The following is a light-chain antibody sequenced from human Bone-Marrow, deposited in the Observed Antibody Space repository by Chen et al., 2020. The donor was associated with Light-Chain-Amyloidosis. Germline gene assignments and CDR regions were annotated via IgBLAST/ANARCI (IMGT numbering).Light chain of an antibody. J-gene: IGLJ3*02. V-gene: IGLV3-21*02. Sequence: SYVLTQPSSVTVAPGQTATMACGGTNIGSTSVHWYQQTPGQAPLLVVYDDKARPSGIPERLSGSKSGNTATLTISSVEAGDEADDYCQVCDRSSDRPVFGGGTKLTVL. CDR2: DDK. CDR3: QVCDRSSDRPV. CDR1: NIGSTS.